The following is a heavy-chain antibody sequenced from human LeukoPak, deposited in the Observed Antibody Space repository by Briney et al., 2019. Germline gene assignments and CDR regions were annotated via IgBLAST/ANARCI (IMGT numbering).Heavy chain of an antibody. Sequence: SETLSLTCVVYGGSFSGYYWSWIRQPPGKGLEWIGEIYHTGSTNYNPSLKSRVTISVDESKNQFSLKLSPVTAADTAAYYCARRTVGVSLGYFQYWGQGTLVSVSS. CDR2: IYHTGST. D-gene: IGHD1-26*01. V-gene: IGHV4-34*01. J-gene: IGHJ1*01. CDR3: ARRTVGVSLGYFQY. CDR1: GGSFSGYY.